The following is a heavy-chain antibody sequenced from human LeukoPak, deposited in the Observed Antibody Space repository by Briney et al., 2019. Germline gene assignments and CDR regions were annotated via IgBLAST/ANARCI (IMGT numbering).Heavy chain of an antibody. V-gene: IGHV3-74*01. CDR1: GLTFSGYW. CDR3: ARARNCSSGTCYKDY. CDR2: INGDGSST. D-gene: IGHD2-15*01. J-gene: IGHJ4*02. Sequence: GGSLRLSCAASGLTFSGYWMHWVRQAPGKGLVWVSRINGDGSSTSYADSVKGRFTISRDNAKNTLYLQMNSLGAKDTAVYYCARARNCSSGTCYKDYWGQGTLVTVSS.